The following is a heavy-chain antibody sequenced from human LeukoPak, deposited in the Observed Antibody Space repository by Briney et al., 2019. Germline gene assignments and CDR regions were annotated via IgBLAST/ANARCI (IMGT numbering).Heavy chain of an antibody. CDR2: ISYDGSNK. D-gene: IGHD3-9*01. J-gene: IGHJ6*02. CDR3: ARVRVEKLRYFDCPLDV. Sequence: GRSLRLSCAASGFTSSSYAMHWVRQAPGKGLEWVAVISYDGSNKYYADSVKGRFTISRDNSKNTLYLQMNSLRAEDTAVYYCARVRVEKLRYFDCPLDVWGQGTTVTVSS. V-gene: IGHV3-30*04. CDR1: GFTSSSYA.